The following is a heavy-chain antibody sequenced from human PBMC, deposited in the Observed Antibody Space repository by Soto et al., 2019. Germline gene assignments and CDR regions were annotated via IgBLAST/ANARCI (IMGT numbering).Heavy chain of an antibody. V-gene: IGHV2-70*11. Sequence: SGPTLVKPTQTLTLTCTFSGFSLSTSGMCVSWIRQPPGKALEWLARIDWDDDKYYSTSLKTRLTISKDTSKNQVVLTMTNMDPVDTATYYCARIQEAVAGTGFFEDYYYMDVWGKGTTVTVSS. CDR1: GFSLSTSGMC. CDR2: IDWDDDK. D-gene: IGHD6-19*01. J-gene: IGHJ6*03. CDR3: ARIQEAVAGTGFFEDYYYMDV.